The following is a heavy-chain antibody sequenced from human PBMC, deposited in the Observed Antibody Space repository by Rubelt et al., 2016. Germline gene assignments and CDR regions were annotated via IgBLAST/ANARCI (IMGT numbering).Heavy chain of an antibody. Sequence: GGVVQPGRSLRLSCAASGFTFSSYGMHWVRQAPGKGLEWVAVISYDGSNKYYADSVKGRFTISRDNSKNTLYLQMNSLRAEDTAVYYCARVPGGYDPHFDYWGQGTLVTVSS. CDR3: ARVPGGYDPHFDY. CDR1: GFTFSSYG. D-gene: IGHD5-12*01. V-gene: IGHV3-30*03. J-gene: IGHJ4*02. CDR2: ISYDGSNK.